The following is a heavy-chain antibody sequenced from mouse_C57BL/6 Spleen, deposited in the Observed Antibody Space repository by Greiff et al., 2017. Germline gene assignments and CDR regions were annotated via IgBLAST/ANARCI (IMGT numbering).Heavy chain of an antibody. CDR3: ARERIYYGNRYFDV. D-gene: IGHD2-1*01. J-gene: IGHJ1*03. CDR1: GFTFSDYG. V-gene: IGHV5-17*01. Sequence: EVKLMESGGGLVKPGGSLKLSCAASGFTFSDYGMHWVRQAPEKGLEWVAYISSGSSTIYYADTVKGRFPISRDNAKNTLFLQMTSLRSEDTAMYYCARERIYYGNRYFDVWGTGTTVTVSS. CDR2: ISSGSSTI.